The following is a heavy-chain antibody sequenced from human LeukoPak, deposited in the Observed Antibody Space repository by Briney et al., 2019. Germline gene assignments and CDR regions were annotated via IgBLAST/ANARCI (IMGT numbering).Heavy chain of an antibody. Sequence: PGGSLRLSCAASGFTFSSYAMSWVRQAPGKGLEWVSAISGSGGSTYYADSVKGRFTISRDNSKNTLYLQMNSLRAEDTAVYYCAKSGYSSSWSNAAVYNWFDPWGQGTLVTVSS. CDR1: GFTFSSYA. D-gene: IGHD6-13*01. J-gene: IGHJ5*02. CDR2: ISGSGGST. CDR3: AKSGYSSSWSNAAVYNWFDP. V-gene: IGHV3-23*01.